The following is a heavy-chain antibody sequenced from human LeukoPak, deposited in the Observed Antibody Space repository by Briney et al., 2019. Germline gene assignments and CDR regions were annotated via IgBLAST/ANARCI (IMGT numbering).Heavy chain of an antibody. CDR1: GFTFSSYE. CDR3: AKESRIVATFFDY. Sequence: GGSLRLSCAASGFTFSSYEMNWVRQAPGKGLEWVSYISSSSNTMYYADSVKGRFTISRDNSKNTLYLQMNSLRAEDTAVYYCAKESRIVATFFDYWGQGTLVTVSS. J-gene: IGHJ4*02. CDR2: ISSSSNTM. V-gene: IGHV3-48*03. D-gene: IGHD5-12*01.